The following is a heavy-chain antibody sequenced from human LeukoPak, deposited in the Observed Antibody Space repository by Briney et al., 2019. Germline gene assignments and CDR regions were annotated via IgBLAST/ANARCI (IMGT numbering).Heavy chain of an antibody. Sequence: GGSLRLSCAASGFTLNYYAMAWVRQAPGKGLEWVSGISGSGGRTYYADSVKGRFTISRDNSKNTLYLQMNSLRAEDTAVYYCAMGGITGTTPRDLFDYWGQGTLVTVSS. J-gene: IGHJ4*02. CDR3: AMGGITGTTPRDLFDY. D-gene: IGHD1-14*01. V-gene: IGHV3-23*01. CDR1: GFTLNYYA. CDR2: ISGSGGRT.